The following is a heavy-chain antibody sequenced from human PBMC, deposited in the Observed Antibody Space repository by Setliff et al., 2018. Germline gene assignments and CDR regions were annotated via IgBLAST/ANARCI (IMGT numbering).Heavy chain of an antibody. Sequence: GGSLRLSCAASGFAFSSYAMSWVRQAPGKGLEWVAAISGSGGSTYYADSVKGRFTISRDNCKNTLYLQMNSLRAEDTAVYYCARVASAPYGSGSDYIRALDYWGQGTLVTVSA. CDR3: ARVASAPYGSGSDYIRALDY. CDR2: ISGSGGST. J-gene: IGHJ4*02. CDR1: GFAFSSYA. V-gene: IGHV3-23*01. D-gene: IGHD3-10*01.